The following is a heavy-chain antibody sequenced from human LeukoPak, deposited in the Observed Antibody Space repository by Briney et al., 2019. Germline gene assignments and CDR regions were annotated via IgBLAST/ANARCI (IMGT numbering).Heavy chain of an antibody. J-gene: IGHJ4*02. Sequence: GGSLRLSCAASGFTVSRNYMSWVRQAPGKGLEWVSVIYNDGSPDYADSVKGRFTISRDNSKNTLYLQMNSLRAEDTAVYYCARDRPFGGVLDFGYWGQGTLVTVSS. D-gene: IGHD3-16*01. CDR3: ARDRPFGGVLDFGY. CDR1: GFTVSRNY. CDR2: IYNDGSP. V-gene: IGHV3-66*01.